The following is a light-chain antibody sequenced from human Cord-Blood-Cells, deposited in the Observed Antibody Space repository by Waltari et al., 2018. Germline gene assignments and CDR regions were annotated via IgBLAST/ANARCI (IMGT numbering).Light chain of an antibody. J-gene: IGLJ2*01. CDR1: SLRSYY. Sequence: SSDLSQHPAVSVALGPTVRITCHGDSLRSYYTSWYQQKPGQAPVLLIHGKNNRPPGIPARFSGSSSGNTASLTLAGAQAEDEADYYCNSRDSSGNHLVFGGGTTLTVL. CDR2: GKN. V-gene: IGLV3-19*01. CDR3: NSRDSSGNHLV.